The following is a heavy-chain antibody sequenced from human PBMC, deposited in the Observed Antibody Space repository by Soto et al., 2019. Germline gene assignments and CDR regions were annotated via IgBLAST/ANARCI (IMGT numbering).Heavy chain of an antibody. Sequence: GGSLRLSCAASGFTFSSYGMHWVRQAPGKGLEWVAVISYDGSNKYYADSVKGRFTISRDNSKNTLYLQMNSLRAEDTAVYYCAKDRGVVNYYYYYGMDVWGQGTKVTVSS. CDR2: ISYDGSNK. CDR3: AKDRGVVNYYYYYGMDV. D-gene: IGHD3-22*01. V-gene: IGHV3-30*18. CDR1: GFTFSSYG. J-gene: IGHJ6*02.